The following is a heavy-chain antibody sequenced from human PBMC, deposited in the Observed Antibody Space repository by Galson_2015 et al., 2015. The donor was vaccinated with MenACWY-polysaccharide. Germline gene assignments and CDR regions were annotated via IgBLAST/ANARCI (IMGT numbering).Heavy chain of an antibody. Sequence: SLRLSCAASGFTFSSNSMNWVRQAPGKGLEWVSYISSSSGTIYYADSVKGRFTISRDDAKNSLYLQMNSLRAEDTAVYYCASTSPNSFWGPGTRVIVSS. J-gene: IGHJ4*02. V-gene: IGHV3-48*01. CDR2: ISSSSGTI. CDR1: GFTFSSNS. D-gene: IGHD2-21*01. CDR3: ASTSPNSF.